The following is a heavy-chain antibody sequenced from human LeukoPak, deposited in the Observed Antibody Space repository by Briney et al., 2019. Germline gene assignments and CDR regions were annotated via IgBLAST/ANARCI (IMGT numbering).Heavy chain of an antibody. CDR1: GFTFSSYW. Sequence: GGSLRLSCAASGFTFSSYWMHWVRQAPGKGLVWVSRINSDGSSTSYADSVKGRFTISRDNAKNTLYLQMNSLRAEDTAAYYCAKFAQRYCSGGSCHPFDYWGQGTLVTVSS. CDR3: AKFAQRYCSGGSCHPFDY. J-gene: IGHJ4*02. CDR2: INSDGSST. V-gene: IGHV3-74*01. D-gene: IGHD2-15*01.